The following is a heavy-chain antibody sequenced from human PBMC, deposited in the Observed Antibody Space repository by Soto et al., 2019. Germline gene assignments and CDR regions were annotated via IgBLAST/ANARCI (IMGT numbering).Heavy chain of an antibody. D-gene: IGHD5-12*01. CDR3: ASIRGYSGYDTPYYYYGMDV. Sequence: RLSCAASGFTFSGYAMHWVRQAPGKGLEWVAVISYDGSNKYYADSVKGRFTISRDNSKNTLYLQMNSLGAEDTAVYYCASIRGYSGYDTPYYYYGMDVWGQGITVTVSS. J-gene: IGHJ6*02. CDR2: ISYDGSNK. CDR1: GFTFSGYA. V-gene: IGHV3-30-3*01.